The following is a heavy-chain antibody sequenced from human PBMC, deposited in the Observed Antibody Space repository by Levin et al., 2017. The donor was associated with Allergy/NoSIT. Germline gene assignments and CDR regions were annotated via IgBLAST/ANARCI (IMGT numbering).Heavy chain of an antibody. V-gene: IGHV1-2*02. CDR2: MNPNSGVT. CDR1: GYTFTDYY. J-gene: IGHJ4*02. CDR3: VRGRSHYDSSTYEGY. Sequence: GESLKISCEASGYTFTDYYLHWVRQAPGQGLEWMGWMNPNSGVTSYAQKFQGRVTMTRDTSRSTAYMELSRLTSDDTAVYYCVRGRSHYDSSTYEGYWGQGTLVTVSS. D-gene: IGHD3-22*01.